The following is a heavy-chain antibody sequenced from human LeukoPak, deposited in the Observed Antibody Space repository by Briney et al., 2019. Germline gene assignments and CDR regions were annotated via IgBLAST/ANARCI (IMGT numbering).Heavy chain of an antibody. D-gene: IGHD3-22*01. Sequence: GRSLRLSCAASGFSFSSYGFHWVRQAPGKGLEWVAVISYDGSNKYYADSVKGRFTISRDNSKNTLYLQMDSLRAEDTAVYYCAKAGAYDTSGYYYSLEYWGQGTLVTVSS. J-gene: IGHJ4*02. CDR3: AKAGAYDTSGYYYSLEY. CDR1: GFSFSSYG. CDR2: ISYDGSNK. V-gene: IGHV3-30*18.